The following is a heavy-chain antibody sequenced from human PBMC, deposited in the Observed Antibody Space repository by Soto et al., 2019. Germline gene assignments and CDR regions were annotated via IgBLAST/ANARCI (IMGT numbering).Heavy chain of an antibody. CDR1: GGSISSYY. CDR3: AGVYPGIAAAGRGSRWFDP. CDR2: IYYSGST. Sequence: SETLSLTCTVSGGSISSYYWSWIRQPPGKGLEWIGYIYYSGSTNYNPSLKSRVTISVDTSKNQFSLKLSSVTAADTAVYYCAGVYPGIAAAGRGSRWFDPWGQGALVTVSS. D-gene: IGHD6-13*01. J-gene: IGHJ5*02. V-gene: IGHV4-59*01.